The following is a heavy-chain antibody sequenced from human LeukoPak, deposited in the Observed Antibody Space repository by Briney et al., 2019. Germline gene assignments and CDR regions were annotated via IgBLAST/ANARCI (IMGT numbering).Heavy chain of an antibody. CDR1: GYTFTSYG. CDR2: ISAYNGNT. D-gene: IGHD3-3*01. Sequence: ASVKVSCKASGYTFTSYGISWVRQAPGQGLEWMGWISAYNGNTNYAQKLQGRVTMTTDTSTSTAYMELSSLRSEDTAVYYCARCRFVADFGVVITGYYYGMDVWGQGTTVTVSS. CDR3: ARCRFVADFGVVITGYYYGMDV. J-gene: IGHJ6*02. V-gene: IGHV1-18*01.